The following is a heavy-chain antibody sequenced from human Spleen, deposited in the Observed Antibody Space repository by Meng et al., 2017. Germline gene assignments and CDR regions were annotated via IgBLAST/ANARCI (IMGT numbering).Heavy chain of an antibody. V-gene: IGHV5-51*01. CDR2: IYPGDSDT. CDR1: GYSFSTYW. J-gene: IGHJ4*02. Sequence: GESLKISCEGSGYSFSTYWIAWVRHMPGRGLEWMGIIYPGDSDTRYSPSFQGQVTISVDKSISTAYLQWSSLKASDTAMYYCAKLGDSSSWYDLQYYFDYWGQGTLVTVSS. CDR3: AKLGDSSSWYDLQYYFDY. D-gene: IGHD6-13*01.